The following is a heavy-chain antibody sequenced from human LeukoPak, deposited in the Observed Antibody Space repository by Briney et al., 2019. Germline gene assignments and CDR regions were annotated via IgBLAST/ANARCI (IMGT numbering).Heavy chain of an antibody. J-gene: IGHJ6*02. CDR3: ARVQNGMDV. CDR1: GFRFGDDY. CDR2: ISSSSSYI. V-gene: IGHV3-21*01. Sequence: GGSLRLSCAVSGFRFGDDYMNWVRQAPGKGLEWVSSISSSSSYIYYADSVKGRFTISRDNAKNSLYLQMNSLRAEDTAVYYCARVQNGMDVRGQGTTVTVSS.